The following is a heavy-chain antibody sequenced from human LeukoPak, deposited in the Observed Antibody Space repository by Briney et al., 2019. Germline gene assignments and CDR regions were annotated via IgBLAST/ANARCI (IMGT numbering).Heavy chain of an antibody. Sequence: PSETLSLTCTVSGGSISSYYWSWIRQPPGKGLEWIGYIYYSGSTNYNPSLKSRVTISVDTSKNQFSLKLSSVTAADTAVYYCAREGGGYYPLYYFDYWGQGTLVTVSS. CDR1: GGSISSYY. V-gene: IGHV4-59*01. D-gene: IGHD3-22*01. J-gene: IGHJ4*02. CDR3: AREGGGYYPLYYFDY. CDR2: IYYSGST.